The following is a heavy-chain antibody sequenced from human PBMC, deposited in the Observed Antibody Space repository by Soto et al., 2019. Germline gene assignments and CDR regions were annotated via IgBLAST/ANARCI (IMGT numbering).Heavy chain of an antibody. Sequence: SVKVSCKASRVAFSKFIVTWVRQAPGLGLEWVGGIIPIFGTANYAQKFQGRVTITADESTSTSYMEVNNLRSEGTAVYYCAKVRYSSPMGYYYGMDVWGQGTTVTVSS. J-gene: IGHJ6*02. V-gene: IGHV1-69*13. D-gene: IGHD6-19*01. CDR1: RVAFSKFI. CDR2: IIPIFGTA. CDR3: AKVRYSSPMGYYYGMDV.